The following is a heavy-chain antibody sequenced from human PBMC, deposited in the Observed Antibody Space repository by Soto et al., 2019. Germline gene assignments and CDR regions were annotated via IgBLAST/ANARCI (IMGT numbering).Heavy chain of an antibody. CDR1: GFTFDDYG. Sequence: EVQLVESGGGVVRPGGSLRLSCAASGFTFDDYGMSWVRQAPGKGLEWVSGINWNGGSTGYADSVKGRFTISRDNAKNSLYLQMNSLRAEDTGLYYCARSSGYGNYYYYGMDVWGQGTTVTVSS. J-gene: IGHJ6*02. CDR2: INWNGGST. D-gene: IGHD5-12*01. V-gene: IGHV3-20*04. CDR3: ARSSGYGNYYYYGMDV.